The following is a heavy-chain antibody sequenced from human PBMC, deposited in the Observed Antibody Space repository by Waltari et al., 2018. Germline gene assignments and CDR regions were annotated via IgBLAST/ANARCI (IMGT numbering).Heavy chain of an antibody. CDR3: ARDQRFLESLYPYYYALDA. Sequence: QVQLQESGPGLVKPSETLYLTCAVSTFYISDGYYWGWIRQSPGKGLEWIGSIYHSGTTHYNPSLESRVTISVDRSRNQFSLKVTSVSAADTAVYFCARDQRFLESLYPYYYALDAWGRGITVTVSS. D-gene: IGHD3-3*01. CDR1: TFYISDGYY. J-gene: IGHJ6*02. V-gene: IGHV4-38-2*02. CDR2: IYHSGTT.